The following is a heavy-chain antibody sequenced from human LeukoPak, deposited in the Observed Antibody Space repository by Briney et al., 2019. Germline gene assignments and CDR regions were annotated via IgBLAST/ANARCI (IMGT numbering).Heavy chain of an antibody. D-gene: IGHD2-21*02. V-gene: IGHV1-2*02. J-gene: IGHJ4*02. Sequence: ASVKVSCKTSGHTFATYFMHWVRQAPGQGLEWMGYIKPNSGVTNYAQKFRGRVTMTWDTSISTAYTELSGLTSDDTAIYYCARPTYCGSNCYFNFDYWGQGTLVTVSS. CDR2: IKPNSGVT. CDR3: ARPTYCGSNCYFNFDY. CDR1: GHTFATYF.